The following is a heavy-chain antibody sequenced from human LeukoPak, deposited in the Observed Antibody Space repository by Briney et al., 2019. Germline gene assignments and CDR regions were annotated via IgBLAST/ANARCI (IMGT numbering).Heavy chain of an antibody. CDR3: ARVRTIFGVVPTGYFDY. CDR2: INWNGGST. CDR1: GFTFDDYG. Sequence: GGSPRLSCAASGFTFDDYGMSWVRQAPGKGLEWVSGINWNGGSTGYADSVKGRFTISRDNAKNSLYLQMNSLRAEDTALYYCARVRTIFGVVPTGYFDYWGQGTLVTVSS. V-gene: IGHV3-20*04. J-gene: IGHJ4*02. D-gene: IGHD3-3*01.